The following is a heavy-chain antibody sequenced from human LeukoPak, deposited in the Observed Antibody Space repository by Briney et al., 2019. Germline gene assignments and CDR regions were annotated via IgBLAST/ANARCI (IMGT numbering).Heavy chain of an antibody. CDR1: GGSFSGHY. V-gene: IGHV4-34*01. Sequence: SETLSLTCAVYGGSFSGHYWTWIRQPPGKGLEWIGEINHSGNTNYNPSLKSRVTLSVDTSKNQFSLKLRSVTAADTAVYYCARARGEVTIDYWGQGTLVTVSS. CDR2: INHSGNT. J-gene: IGHJ4*02. D-gene: IGHD3-10*01. CDR3: ARARGEVTIDY.